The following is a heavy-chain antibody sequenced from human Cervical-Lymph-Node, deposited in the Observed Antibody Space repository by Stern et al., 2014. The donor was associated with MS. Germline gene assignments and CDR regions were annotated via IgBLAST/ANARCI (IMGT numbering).Heavy chain of an antibody. V-gene: IGHV3-66*02. J-gene: IGHJ4*02. D-gene: IGHD6-6*01. Sequence: VQLVESGGGLVQPGGSLRLSCAASGFTVSNNYMTWVRQGPGMGLEWVSLIYSGGNTYYADSVKGRFTISRDNSKNTLYLQMNSLRPVDTAVYYCATRNIGTRGYWGQGALVTVSS. CDR2: IYSGGNT. CDR1: GFTVSNNY. CDR3: ATRNIGTRGY.